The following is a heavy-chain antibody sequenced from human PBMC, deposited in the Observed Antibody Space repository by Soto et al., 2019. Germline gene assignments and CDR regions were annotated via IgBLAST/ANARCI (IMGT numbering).Heavy chain of an antibody. CDR1: GYRDTRYR. V-gene: IGHV5-51*01. D-gene: IGHD3-22*01. CDR3: ARTNRKYSSGYDY. J-gene: IGHJ4*02. Sequence: LAETMYLSCEGSGYRDTRYRMSWEPQMPGKGLEWMGIIYPGDSDTRYSPSFQGQVTISADKSISTAYLQWSSLKASDTAMYYCARTNRKYSSGYDYWGQGTLVTVSS. CDR2: IYPGDSDT.